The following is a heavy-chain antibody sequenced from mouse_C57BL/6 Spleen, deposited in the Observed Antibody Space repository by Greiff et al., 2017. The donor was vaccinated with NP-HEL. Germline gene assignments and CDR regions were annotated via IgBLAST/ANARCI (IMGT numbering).Heavy chain of an antibody. D-gene: IGHD2-5*01. V-gene: IGHV1-42*01. CDR2: INPSTGGT. Sequence: VHVKQSGPELVKPGASVKISCKASGYSFTGYYMNWVKQSPEKSLEWIGEINPSTGGTTYNQKFKAKATLTVDKSSSTAYMQLKSLTSEDSAVYYCARYPYSNSWFAYWGQGTLVTVSA. J-gene: IGHJ3*01. CDR3: ARYPYSNSWFAY. CDR1: GYSFTGYY.